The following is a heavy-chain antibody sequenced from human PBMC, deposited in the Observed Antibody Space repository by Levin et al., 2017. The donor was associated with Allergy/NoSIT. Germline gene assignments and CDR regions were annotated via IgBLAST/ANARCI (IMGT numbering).Heavy chain of an antibody. J-gene: IGHJ4*02. CDR2: IWYDGANK. Sequence: GESLKISCAASGFSFDSYGIHWVRQAPGKGLEWVAVIWYDGANKYYGDSVKGRFTVSRDDSKNTAFLQMNSLRGDDTAVYFCARDRISVCAGDCYSFQHWGQGTLVTVSS. CDR1: GFSFDSYG. V-gene: IGHV3-33*01. CDR3: ARDRISVCAGDCYSFQH. D-gene: IGHD2-21*02.